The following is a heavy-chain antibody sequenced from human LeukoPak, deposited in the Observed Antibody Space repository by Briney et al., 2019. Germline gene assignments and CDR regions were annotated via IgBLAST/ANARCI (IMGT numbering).Heavy chain of an antibody. Sequence: GGSLRLSCAASGFTFSSFAMSWGRQGPGKGLEWVSSISGGGGSIDYADSVKGRFTISRDNSKNTVLLQMNSLRAEDTATYYCAKGRLVAGGHAFDIWGHGTVVTVSS. CDR2: ISGGGGSI. D-gene: IGHD2-15*01. CDR3: AKGRLVAGGHAFDI. J-gene: IGHJ3*02. CDR1: GFTFSSFA. V-gene: IGHV3-23*01.